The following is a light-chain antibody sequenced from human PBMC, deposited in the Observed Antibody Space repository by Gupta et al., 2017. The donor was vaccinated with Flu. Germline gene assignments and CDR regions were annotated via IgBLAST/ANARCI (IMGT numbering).Light chain of an antibody. CDR2: QDS. V-gene: IGLV3-1*01. Sequence: YELPQSPSVSVSPAQTASITCSGDKLGDKYACWYQQKPGQSPVLVIYQDSKRPSGIPERFSGSNSGNTATLTISGTQAMDEADYYCQAWDSSTAVFGGGTKLTVL. CDR1: KLGDKY. J-gene: IGLJ3*02. CDR3: QAWDSSTAV.